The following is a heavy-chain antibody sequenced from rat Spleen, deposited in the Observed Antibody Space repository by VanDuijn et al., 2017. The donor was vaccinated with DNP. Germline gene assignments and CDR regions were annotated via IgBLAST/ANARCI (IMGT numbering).Heavy chain of an antibody. CDR1: GFTFSNYY. V-gene: IGHV5-25*01. CDR3: ARDEGISDWFAY. J-gene: IGHJ3*01. Sequence: EVQLVESGGGLVQPGRSMKLSCAASGFTFSNYYMAWVRQAPTKGLEWVASISPSGGSTYYRDSVKGRFTISRDNAKNTLYLQMNSLRSEDTATYYCARDEGISDWFAYWGQGTLVTVSS. CDR2: ISPSGGST. D-gene: IGHD1-11*01.